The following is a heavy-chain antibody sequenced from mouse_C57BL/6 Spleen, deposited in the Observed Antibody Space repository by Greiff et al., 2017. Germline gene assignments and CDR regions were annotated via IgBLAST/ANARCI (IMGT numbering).Heavy chain of an antibody. V-gene: IGHV3-6*01. CDR3: ERVEGYCDV. J-gene: IGHJ1*03. CDR1: GYSITSGYY. CDR2: ISYDGSN. Sequence: ESGPGLVKPSQSLSLTCSVTGYSITSGYYWNWIRQFPGNKLEWMGYISYDGSNNYNPSLINRISITRDTSKNQFFLKLNSVTTEDTATYYGERVEGYCDVWGTGTTVTVSS.